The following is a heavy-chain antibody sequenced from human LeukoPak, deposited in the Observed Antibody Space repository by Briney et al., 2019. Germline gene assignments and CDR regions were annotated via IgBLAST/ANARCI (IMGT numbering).Heavy chain of an antibody. CDR3: ARDGGIAAAGGDY. V-gene: IGHV3-21*01. CDR2: ISSSSSYI. CDR1: GFSFSTYG. D-gene: IGHD6-13*01. J-gene: IGHJ4*02. Sequence: GGSLRLSCVASGFSFSTYGMHWVRQAPGKGLEWVSSISSSSSYIYYADSVKGRFTISRDNAKNSLYLQMNSLRAEDTAVYYCARDGGIAAAGGDYWGQGTLVTVSS.